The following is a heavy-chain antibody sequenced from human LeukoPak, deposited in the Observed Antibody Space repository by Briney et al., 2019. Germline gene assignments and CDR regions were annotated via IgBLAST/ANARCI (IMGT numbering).Heavy chain of an antibody. V-gene: IGHV3-66*02. CDR1: GFTVSSNY. CDR2: IYSGGST. J-gene: IGHJ6*02. Sequence: PGGSLRLSCAASGFTVSSNYMSWVRQAPGKGLEWVSVIYSGGSTYYADSVKGRFTISRDNSKNTLYLQMNSLRAEDTAVYYYASEGGVVIMDMDVWGQGTTVTVSS. D-gene: IGHD3-3*01. CDR3: ASEGGVVIMDMDV.